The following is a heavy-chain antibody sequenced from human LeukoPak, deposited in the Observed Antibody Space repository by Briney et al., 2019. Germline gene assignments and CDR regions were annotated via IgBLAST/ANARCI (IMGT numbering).Heavy chain of an antibody. D-gene: IGHD5-18*01. Sequence: ASVKVSCKASGYTFTSYDINWVRQATGQGLEWMGWMSPNSGNTGYAQKFQGRVTITRNTSISTAYMELSSLRSEDTAVYYCARGVQYSYVYYYYYMDVWGKGTTVTVSS. CDR2: MSPNSGNT. CDR3: ARGVQYSYVYYYYYMDV. CDR1: GYTFTSYD. V-gene: IGHV1-8*01. J-gene: IGHJ6*03.